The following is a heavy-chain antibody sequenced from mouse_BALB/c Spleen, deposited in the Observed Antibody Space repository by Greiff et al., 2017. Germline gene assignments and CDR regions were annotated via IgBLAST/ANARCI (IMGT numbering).Heavy chain of an antibody. V-gene: IGHV1-69*02. CDR2: IYPSDSYT. Sequence: VQLQQPGAELVRPGASVKLSCKASGYTFTSYWINWVKQRPGQGLEWIGNIYPSDSYTNYNQKFKDKATLTVDKSSSTAYMQLSSPTSEDSAVYYCTREKDYYAMDYWGQGTSVTVSS. CDR3: TREKDYYAMDY. J-gene: IGHJ4*01. CDR1: GYTFTSYW.